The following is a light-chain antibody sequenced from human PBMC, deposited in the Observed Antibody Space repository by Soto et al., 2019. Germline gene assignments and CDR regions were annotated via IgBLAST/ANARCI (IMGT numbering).Light chain of an antibody. J-gene: IGKJ1*01. CDR2: DAS. Sequence: EIVLTQSPGTLSLSPGERAILSCRASQSVSSYLAWYQQKPGQAPRLLIYDASNRATGIPARFSGSGSGTDFTLTISSLEPEDFAVYYCQQRSNWPVTFGQGTKVDIK. CDR3: QQRSNWPVT. CDR1: QSVSSY. V-gene: IGKV3-11*01.